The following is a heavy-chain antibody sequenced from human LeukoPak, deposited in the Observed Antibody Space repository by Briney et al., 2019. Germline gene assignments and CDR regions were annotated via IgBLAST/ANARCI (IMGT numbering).Heavy chain of an antibody. D-gene: IGHD3-10*01. V-gene: IGHV1-2*02. CDR1: GYTFTGYY. CDR3: ARDQGWFGDDYYYYMDV. Sequence: ASVKVSCKASGYTFTGYYIHWVRQAPGQGLEWMGWINPNSGATNYAQKFQGRVTMTRDTSISTAYMELSRLRSDDTAVYYCARDQGWFGDDYYYYMDVWGKGTTVTISS. J-gene: IGHJ6*03. CDR2: INPNSGAT.